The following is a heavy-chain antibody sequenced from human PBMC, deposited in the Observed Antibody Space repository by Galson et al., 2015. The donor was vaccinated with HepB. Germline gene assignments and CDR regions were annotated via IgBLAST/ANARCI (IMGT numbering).Heavy chain of an antibody. J-gene: IGHJ6*02. V-gene: IGHV1-18*01. D-gene: IGHD1-26*01. CDR1: GYTFTSYG. CDR2: ISAYNGNT. Sequence: QSGAEVKKPGASVKVSCKTSGYTFTSYGISWVRQAPGQGLEWMGWISAYNGNTNYAQKLQGRVTMTTDTPTTTAYMELRSLRSDDAAVYFCARGIVGGNIYYYDMDVWGQGTTVTVSS. CDR3: ARGIVGGNIYYYDMDV.